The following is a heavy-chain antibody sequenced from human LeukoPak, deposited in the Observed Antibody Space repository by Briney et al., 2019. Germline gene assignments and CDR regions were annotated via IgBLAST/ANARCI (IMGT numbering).Heavy chain of an antibody. V-gene: IGHV3-11*04. Sequence: PGGSLRLSCAASGFTFSDYYMSWIRQAPGKGLEWVSYISSSGSTIYYADSVKGRFTISRDNAKNSLYLQMNSLRAEDTAVYYCAREAGWDVWWYFDLWGRGTLVTVSS. CDR3: AREAGWDVWWYFDL. CDR2: ISSSGSTI. D-gene: IGHD6-19*01. J-gene: IGHJ2*01. CDR1: GFTFSDYY.